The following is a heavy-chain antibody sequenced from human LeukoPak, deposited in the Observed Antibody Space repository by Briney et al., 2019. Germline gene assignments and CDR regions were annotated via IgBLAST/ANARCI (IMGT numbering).Heavy chain of an antibody. CDR2: IYYSGST. V-gene: IGHV4-59*01. J-gene: IGHJ6*03. CDR3: ARILHEVITFGELSFQSYYYYYMDV. D-gene: IGHD3-16*02. Sequence: SETLSLTCTVSGGSISSYYWSWIRQPPGKGLEWIWYIYYSGSTNYNPSLKSRVTISVDTSKNQFSLKLSSVTAADTAVYYCARILHEVITFGELSFQSYYYYYMDVWGKGTTVTISS. CDR1: GGSISSYY.